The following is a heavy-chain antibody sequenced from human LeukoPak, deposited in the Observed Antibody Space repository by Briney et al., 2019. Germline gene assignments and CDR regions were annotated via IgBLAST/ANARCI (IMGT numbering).Heavy chain of an antibody. CDR3: ARDFSGTSGPLEY. D-gene: IGHD1-14*01. Sequence: GRSLRLSCVASGFTFSTFSMNWVRQAPGKGLECLSYISSSGMTIYYADSVKGRFTISRDNAKNSLYLQMNSLIDEHTAVYYCARDFSGTSGPLEYWGQGTLVTVSS. J-gene: IGHJ4*02. CDR1: GFTFSTFS. V-gene: IGHV3-48*02. CDR2: ISSSGMTI.